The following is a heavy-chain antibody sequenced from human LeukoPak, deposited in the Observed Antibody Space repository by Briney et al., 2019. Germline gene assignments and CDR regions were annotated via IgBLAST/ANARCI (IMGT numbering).Heavy chain of an antibody. D-gene: IGHD2-2*01. V-gene: IGHV1-18*01. CDR2: ISAYNGNT. Sequence: ASVTVSCKASGYTFTSYGISWVRQAPGQGLEWMGWISAYNGNTNYAQKIQGRVTMTTDTSTSTAYMELRSLRSDDTAVYYCARDLRDIVVVPAAIGASNYYYYYYMDVWGKGTTVTVSS. CDR3: ARDLRDIVVVPAAIGASNYYYYYYMDV. J-gene: IGHJ6*03. CDR1: GYTFTSYG.